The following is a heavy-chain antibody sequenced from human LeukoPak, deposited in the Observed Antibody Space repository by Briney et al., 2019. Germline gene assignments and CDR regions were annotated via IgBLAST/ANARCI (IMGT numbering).Heavy chain of an antibody. CDR1: GYNFTNYW. CDR2: IYPVDSDT. Sequence: GESLKISCMGSGYNFTNYWAGWVRQMSGKGLEWMGIIYPVDSDTSYSPSFQGQVTISADKSISTAYLQWSSLKASDTAIYYCARSYNWNYDYFDYWGQGTLVTVSS. D-gene: IGHD1-7*01. V-gene: IGHV5-51*01. J-gene: IGHJ4*02. CDR3: ARSYNWNYDYFDY.